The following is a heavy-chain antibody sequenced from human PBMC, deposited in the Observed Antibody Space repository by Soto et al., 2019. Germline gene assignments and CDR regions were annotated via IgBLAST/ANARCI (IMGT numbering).Heavy chain of an antibody. J-gene: IGHJ6*02. CDR2: ISYDGSYK. Sequence: GGPLRLSCAAAGFTFSSYGMHWVRKETGKGLEWVAVISYDGSYKYHADSVKGRFTISRDKSKNTLYLEMNSLRAEDTAVYYCAKSRAIFGVVISRDYYYDMNVWGQGTTVTVSS. D-gene: IGHD3-3*01. V-gene: IGHV3-30*18. CDR3: AKSRAIFGVVISRDYYYDMNV. CDR1: GFTFSSYG.